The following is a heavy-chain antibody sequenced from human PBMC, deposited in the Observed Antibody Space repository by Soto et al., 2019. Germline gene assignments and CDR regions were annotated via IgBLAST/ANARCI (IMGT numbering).Heavy chain of an antibody. J-gene: IGHJ4*02. V-gene: IGHV4-39*01. D-gene: IGHD4-17*01. CDR2: VYYRGRS. Sequence: TQSHPYTVSGGDVPNSSYYWGWKRQSPVKGLECIGSVYYRGRSYSKASVKRRVNISVDTSKNRFSLSLNSVNASDTDVYFCVSQRTTVPTQAYFDYWGPGALDTVSS. CDR3: VSQRTTVPTQAYFDY. CDR1: GGDVPNSSYY.